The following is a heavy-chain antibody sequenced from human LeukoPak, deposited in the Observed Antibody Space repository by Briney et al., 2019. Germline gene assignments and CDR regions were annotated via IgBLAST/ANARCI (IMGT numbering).Heavy chain of an antibody. V-gene: IGHV4-39*01. Sequence: SETLSLTCTVSGGSISSSSYYWGWISQPPGKGLEWIGRIYYSGSTYYNPSLKSRVTISVDTSKNQFSLKLSSVTAADTAVYYCARLGGSGSFDYWGQGTLVTVSS. J-gene: IGHJ4*02. CDR2: IYYSGST. CDR1: GGSISSSSYY. D-gene: IGHD3-10*01. CDR3: ARLGGSGSFDY.